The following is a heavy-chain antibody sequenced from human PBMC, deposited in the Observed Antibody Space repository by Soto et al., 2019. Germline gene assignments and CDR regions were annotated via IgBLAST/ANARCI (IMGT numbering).Heavy chain of an antibody. CDR1: GGSFSGYY. V-gene: IGHV4-34*01. CDR3: ARGRGYCSGGSCYWFDP. D-gene: IGHD2-15*01. Sequence: QVQLQQWGAGLLKPSETLSLTCAVYGGSFSGYYWSWIRQPPGKGLEWIGEINHSGSTNYNPSLMSRVTISVDPSKNQFSLKLSSVTAADTAVYYCARGRGYCSGGSCYWFDPWGQGTLVTVSS. CDR2: INHSGST. J-gene: IGHJ5*02.